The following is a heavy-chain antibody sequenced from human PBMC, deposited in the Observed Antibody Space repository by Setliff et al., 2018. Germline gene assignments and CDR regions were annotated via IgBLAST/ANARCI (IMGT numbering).Heavy chain of an antibody. D-gene: IGHD2-2*01. V-gene: IGHV4-59*08. CDR2: IYYSGNT. Sequence: ASETLSLTCSVSGDSISSSYWSWIRQPPGKGLQWIGYIYYSGNTNYNPSLRSRVTISVDTSKNQFSLRLNSVTAADTAVYYCARVGPRVIVRAMYNYYYMDVWGKGTTVTVSS. CDR3: ARVGPRVIVRAMYNYYYMDV. CDR1: GDSISSSY. J-gene: IGHJ6*03.